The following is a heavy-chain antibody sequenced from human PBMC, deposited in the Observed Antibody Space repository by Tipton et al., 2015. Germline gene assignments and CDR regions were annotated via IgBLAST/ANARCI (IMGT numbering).Heavy chain of an antibody. CDR2: INQNGSGT. Sequence: SLRLSCAASGFIFSHYWMTWIRQAPGKGLEWVANINQNGSGTYYVDSLKGRFTISRDNAKNSLFLQMNGLRADDTAVYYCARFGGFGWDYWGQGILVTVSS. CDR1: GFIFSHYW. D-gene: IGHD3-10*01. V-gene: IGHV3-7*01. CDR3: ARFGGFGWDY. J-gene: IGHJ4*02.